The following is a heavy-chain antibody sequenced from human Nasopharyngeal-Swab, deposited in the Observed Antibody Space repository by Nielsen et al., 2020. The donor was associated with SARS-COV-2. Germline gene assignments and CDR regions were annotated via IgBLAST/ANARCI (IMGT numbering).Heavy chain of an antibody. J-gene: IGHJ6*02. CDR2: ISTSSSYL. CDR3: ARGRGGGYDPWGYYYYDMDV. Sequence: GGSLRLSCAASGFTLSSHSMNWVRQAPGKGLEWVSSISTSSSYLYYADSVKGRFTISRDNPKNSLYLQMNSLRAEDTAVYYCARGRGGGYDPWGYYYYDMDVWGHGTTVTVSS. D-gene: IGHD5-12*01. V-gene: IGHV3-21*01. CDR1: GFTLSSHS.